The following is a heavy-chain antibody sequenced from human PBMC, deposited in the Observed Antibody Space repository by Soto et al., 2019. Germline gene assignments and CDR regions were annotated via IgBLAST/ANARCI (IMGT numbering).Heavy chain of an antibody. CDR2: IYYSGST. CDR3: ARLGRGYSGYDAYYYYTDV. Sequence: TLSLTCTVSGGSISSSSYYWGWIRQPPGKGLEWIGSIYYSGSTYYNPSLKSRVTISVGTSKNQFSLKLSSVTAADTAVYYCARLGRGYSGYDAYYYYTDVWGKGTTVTVSS. J-gene: IGHJ6*03. D-gene: IGHD5-12*01. CDR1: GGSISSSSYY. V-gene: IGHV4-39*01.